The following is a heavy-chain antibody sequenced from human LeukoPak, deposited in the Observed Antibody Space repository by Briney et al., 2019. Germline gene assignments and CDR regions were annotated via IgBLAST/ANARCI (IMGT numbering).Heavy chain of an antibody. V-gene: IGHV1-24*01. Sequence: ASVKASCTVSGYTLTELSMRWVRQAPGKGLEWMGGFDPEDGETIYAQKFQGRVTMTEDTSTDTAYMELSSLRSEDTAVYYCATREQWLSFDYWGQGTLVTVSS. CDR2: FDPEDGET. CDR1: GYTLTELS. D-gene: IGHD6-19*01. CDR3: ATREQWLSFDY. J-gene: IGHJ4*02.